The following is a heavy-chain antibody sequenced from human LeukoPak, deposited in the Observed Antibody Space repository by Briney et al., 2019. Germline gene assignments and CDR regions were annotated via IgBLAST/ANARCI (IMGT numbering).Heavy chain of an antibody. Sequence: GGSLRLSCAASGFTFSSYAMSWVRQAPGKGLEWVSAISGSGGSTYYADSVKGRFTISRDNSKNTLYLQMNSLRAEDTAVYYCARDYGSGSYPKTYYYGMDVWGQGTTVTVSS. V-gene: IGHV3-23*01. J-gene: IGHJ6*02. CDR2: ISGSGGST. CDR3: ARDYGSGSYPKTYYYGMDV. CDR1: GFTFSSYA. D-gene: IGHD3-10*01.